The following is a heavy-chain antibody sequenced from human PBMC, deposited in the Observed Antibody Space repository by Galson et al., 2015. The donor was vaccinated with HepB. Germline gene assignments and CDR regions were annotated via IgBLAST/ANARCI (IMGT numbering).Heavy chain of an antibody. D-gene: IGHD1-26*01. CDR2: INPDETTP. V-gene: IGHV3-74*01. J-gene: IGHJ4*02. CDR3: VRDSGTYPGYYDF. Sequence: SLRLSCAASGFMFSTYWMQWVRQAPGQGLVWVALINPDETTPDYADSVRDRFTIPRDNARNTMSLQMSSLGADDMAVYYCVRDSGTYPGYYDFWGQGTLVTVSS. CDR1: GFMFSTYW.